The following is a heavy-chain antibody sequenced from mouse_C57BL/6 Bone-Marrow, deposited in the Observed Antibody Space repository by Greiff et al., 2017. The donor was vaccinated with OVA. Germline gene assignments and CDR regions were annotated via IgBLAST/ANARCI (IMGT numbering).Heavy chain of an antibody. D-gene: IGHD2-2*01. J-gene: IGHJ3*01. Sequence: QFQLQQPGAELVKPGASVKMSCKASGYTFTSYWITWVKQRPGQGLEWIGDIYPGSGSTNYNEKFKSKATLTVDTSSSTAYMQLSSLTSYVSAVSSCAISSNGSFLWFAYWGQGTLVTVSA. V-gene: IGHV1-55*01. CDR2: IYPGSGST. CDR1: GYTFTSYW. CDR3: AISSNGSFLWFAY.